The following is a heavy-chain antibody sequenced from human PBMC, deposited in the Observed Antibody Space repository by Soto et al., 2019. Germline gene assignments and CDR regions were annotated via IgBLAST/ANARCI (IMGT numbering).Heavy chain of an antibody. J-gene: IGHJ4*02. V-gene: IGHV4-59*01. D-gene: IGHD4-17*01. CDR1: GGSISSYY. Sequence: SETLSLTCTVSGGSISSYYWSWIRQPPGKGLEWIGYIYYSGSTNYNPSLKSRVTISVDTSKNQFSLKLSSVTAADTAVYYCARLTRGTTVTFDYWGQGTLVTVSS. CDR2: IYYSGST. CDR3: ARLTRGTTVTFDY.